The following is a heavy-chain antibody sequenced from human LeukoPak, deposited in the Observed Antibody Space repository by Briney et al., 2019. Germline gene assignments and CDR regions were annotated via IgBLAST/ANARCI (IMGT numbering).Heavy chain of an antibody. CDR3: AKLGLGPVADYYYYYYMDV. J-gene: IGHJ6*03. Sequence: GGSLRLSCAASGFTFSSYGMHWVRQAPGKGLEWVAFIRYDGSNKYYADSVKGRFTISRDNSKNTLYLQMNSLRAEDTAMYYCAKLGLGPVADYYYYYYMDVWGKGTTVTVSS. D-gene: IGHD3/OR15-3a*01. CDR1: GFTFSSYG. CDR2: IRYDGSNK. V-gene: IGHV3-30*02.